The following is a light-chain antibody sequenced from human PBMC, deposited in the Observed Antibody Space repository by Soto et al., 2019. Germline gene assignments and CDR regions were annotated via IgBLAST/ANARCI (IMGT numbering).Light chain of an antibody. Sequence: EIALTQSPGTLSLSPGERATLSCRASQSVNSNYFAWYQQKPGQAPRLLIYGASSRATGIPDRFSGSGSGTDFTLTISRLEPEDFAVYYCQQYGSSLGTFGQGTKLEIK. CDR3: QQYGSSLGT. CDR2: GAS. J-gene: IGKJ2*01. V-gene: IGKV3-20*01. CDR1: QSVNSNY.